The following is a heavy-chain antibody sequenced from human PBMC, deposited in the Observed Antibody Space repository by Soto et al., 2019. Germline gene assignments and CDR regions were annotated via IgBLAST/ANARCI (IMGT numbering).Heavy chain of an antibody. CDR2: INSDGSST. V-gene: IGHV3-74*01. CDR3: ARQRSGYSGYVPYYYYYYMDV. CDR1: GFTLSSYW. J-gene: IGHJ6*03. Sequence: EVQLVESGGGLVQPGRSLRLSCAASGFTLSSYWMHWVRQAPGKGLVWVSRINSDGSSTSYADSVKGRFTISRDNAKNTLYLQMNSLRAEDTAVYYCARQRSGYSGYVPYYYYYYMDVWGKGTTVTVSS. D-gene: IGHD5-12*01.